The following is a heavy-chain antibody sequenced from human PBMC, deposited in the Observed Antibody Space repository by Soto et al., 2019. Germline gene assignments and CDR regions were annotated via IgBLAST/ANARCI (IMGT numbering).Heavy chain of an antibody. V-gene: IGHV1-69*01. CDR2: IIPIFIAT. CDR1: GGTFSTYG. J-gene: IGHJ5*02. CDR3: ARVEQWLVSWWLDP. Sequence: QVHLVQSGAEVQKPGSSVKVSCKASGGTFSTYGFAWVRQAPGRGLEWMGGIIPIFIATYYAQKFQDRLTITADEFTSTVYMELNSLTSNDTAVYYCARVEQWLVSWWLDPWGQGTLVTVSS. D-gene: IGHD6-19*01.